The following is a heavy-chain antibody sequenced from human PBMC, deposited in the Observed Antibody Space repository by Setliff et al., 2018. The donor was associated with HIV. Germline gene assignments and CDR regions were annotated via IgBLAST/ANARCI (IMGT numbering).Heavy chain of an antibody. Sequence: ASVKVSCKASGYTFTTYSMYWVRQAPGQSLEWMGWINVGKGDTKYSQEFQGRITITRDTSANTAYMELSSLRSDDTAVYFCARGALLAVFDFDYWGHGTLVTVSS. CDR3: ARGALLAVFDFDY. V-gene: IGHV1-3*01. J-gene: IGHJ4*01. CDR2: INVGKGDT. D-gene: IGHD3-10*01. CDR1: GYTFTTYS.